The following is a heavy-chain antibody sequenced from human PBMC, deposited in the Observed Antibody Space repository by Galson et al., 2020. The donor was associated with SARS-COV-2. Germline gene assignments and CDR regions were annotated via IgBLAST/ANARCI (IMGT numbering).Heavy chain of an antibody. CDR1: GFTFSDYY. J-gene: IGHJ6*02. CDR3: ARDSRVVVVPALVRRRRDYYYYYGMDV. CDR2: ISSSGSTI. Sequence: GESLKISCAASGFTFSDYYMSWIRQAPGKGLEWVSYISSSGSTIYYADSVKGRFTISRDNAKNSLYLQMNSLRAEDTAVYYCARDSRVVVVPALVRRRRDYYYYYGMDVWGQGTTVTVSS. V-gene: IGHV3-11*01. D-gene: IGHD2-2*01.